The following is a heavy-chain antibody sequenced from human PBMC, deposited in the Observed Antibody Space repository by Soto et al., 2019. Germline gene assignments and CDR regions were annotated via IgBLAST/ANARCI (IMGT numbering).Heavy chain of an antibody. Sequence: PGESLKISCKGSGYSFTSYWISWVRQMPGKGLEWMGRIDPSDSYTNYSPSFQGHVTISADKSISTAYLQWSSLKASDTAMYYCAREPGYCSSTSCPGRIDYWGQGTLVTVSS. CDR3: AREPGYCSSTSCPGRIDY. CDR1: GYSFTSYW. D-gene: IGHD2-2*01. J-gene: IGHJ4*02. V-gene: IGHV5-10-1*01. CDR2: IDPSDSYT.